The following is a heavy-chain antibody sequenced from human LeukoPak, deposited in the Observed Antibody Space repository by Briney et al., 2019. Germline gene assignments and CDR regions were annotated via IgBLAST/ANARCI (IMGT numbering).Heavy chain of an antibody. CDR3: ARRGRYCSSTSCYYYYGMDV. CDR1: GGPISSYY. V-gene: IGHV4-59*08. D-gene: IGHD2-2*01. CDR2: IYYSGST. Sequence: SETLSLTCTVSGGPISSYYWSWIRQPPGKGLEWIGYIYYSGSTNYNPSLKSRVTISVDTSKNQFSLKLSSVTAADTAVYYCARRGRYCSSTSCYYYYGMDVWGQGTTVTVSS. J-gene: IGHJ6*02.